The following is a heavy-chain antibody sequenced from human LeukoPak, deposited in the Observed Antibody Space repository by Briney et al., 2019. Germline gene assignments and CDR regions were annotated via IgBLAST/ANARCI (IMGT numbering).Heavy chain of an antibody. Sequence: GASVKVSCKASGYTFTDYYMHWVRQAPGQGLEWMGWINPNSGDTKYAQKFQGRVTMTKDTSVTTVYMEANRLSSDDTAIYCCARDRNLVGQLGAFDIWGQGTVVTVSS. CDR3: ARDRNLVGQLGAFDI. CDR1: GYTFTDYY. D-gene: IGHD1-26*01. V-gene: IGHV1-2*02. J-gene: IGHJ3*02. CDR2: INPNSGDT.